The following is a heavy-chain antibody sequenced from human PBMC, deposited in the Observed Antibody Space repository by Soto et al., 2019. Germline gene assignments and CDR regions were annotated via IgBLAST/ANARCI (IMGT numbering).Heavy chain of an antibody. CDR1: GGTFSTYP. CDR2: IIPFFGTT. Sequence: QVHLVQSGAEVKKPGSSVKVSCKASGGTFSTYPINWVRQAPGQGLGWMGGIIPFFGTTHSAQKFQGRLTITADESTSTTYMELSSLRSEDTAVYYCASRPVMEVAQYGNWFDPWGQVTLVTVSS. J-gene: IGHJ5*02. CDR3: ASRPVMEVAQYGNWFDP. D-gene: IGHD2-15*01. V-gene: IGHV1-69*01.